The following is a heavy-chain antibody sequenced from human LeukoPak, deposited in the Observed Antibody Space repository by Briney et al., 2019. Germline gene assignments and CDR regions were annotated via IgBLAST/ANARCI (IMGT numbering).Heavy chain of an antibody. CDR3: AKDLGLYYDFWSGSRPSNWFDP. J-gene: IGHJ5*02. CDR2: ISGSGGST. Sequence: GGSLRLSCAASGFTFSSYAMSWVRQAPGKGLEWVSAISGSGGSTSYADSVKGRFTISRDNSKNTLDLQMNSLRAEDTAVYYCAKDLGLYYDFWSGSRPSNWFDPWGQGTLVTVSS. V-gene: IGHV3-23*01. CDR1: GFTFSSYA. D-gene: IGHD3-3*01.